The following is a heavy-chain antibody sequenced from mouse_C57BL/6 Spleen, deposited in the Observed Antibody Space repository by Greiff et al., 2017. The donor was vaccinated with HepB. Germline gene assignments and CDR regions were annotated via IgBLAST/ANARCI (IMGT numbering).Heavy chain of an antibody. V-gene: IGHV1-15*01. D-gene: IGHD2-4*01. CDR1: GYTFTDYE. CDR2: IDPETGGT. CDR3: TRDYDGFDY. Sequence: SGAELVRPGASVTLSCKASGYTFTDYEMHWVKQTPVHGLEWIGAIDPETGGTAYNQKFKGKAILTADKSSSTAYMELRSLTSEDSAVYYCTRDYDGFDYWGQGTTLTVSS. J-gene: IGHJ2*01.